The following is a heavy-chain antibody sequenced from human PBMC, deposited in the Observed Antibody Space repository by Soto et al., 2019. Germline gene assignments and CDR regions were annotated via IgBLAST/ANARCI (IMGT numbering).Heavy chain of an antibody. D-gene: IGHD2-15*01. CDR3: VRAARQGAVAPHWFDR. CDR1: GASIRSTDYY. V-gene: IGHV4-30-4*01. J-gene: IGHJ5*02. Sequence: SETLSLTCTVSGASIRSTDYYWSWIRQAPGKGLEWIGYVYYTGSTYYNPSLMSRLTISVDTSKNQFSLKLTSVTAAETAVYYCVRAARQGAVAPHWFDRWGQGTQVTVSS. CDR2: VYYTGST.